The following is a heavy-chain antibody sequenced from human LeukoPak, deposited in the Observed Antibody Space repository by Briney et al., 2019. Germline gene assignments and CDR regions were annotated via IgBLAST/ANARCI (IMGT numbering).Heavy chain of an antibody. CDR3: ASRGGYKFRFTDYYYYYMDV. V-gene: IGHV4-39*07. J-gene: IGHJ6*03. D-gene: IGHD5-24*01. CDR2: INHSGNT. Sequence: SETLSLTCTASGGSISSSSHYWGWIRQPPGKGLEWIGEINHSGNTKYNPSLKSRVTISVDTSKNQFSLKLSSVTAADTAVYYCASRGGYKFRFTDYYYYYMDVWGNGTTVTVSS. CDR1: GGSISSSSHY.